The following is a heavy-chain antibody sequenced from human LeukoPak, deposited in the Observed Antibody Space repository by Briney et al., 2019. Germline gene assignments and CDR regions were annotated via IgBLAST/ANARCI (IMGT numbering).Heavy chain of an antibody. Sequence: GASVKVSCKASGYTFTSYYMHWVRQAPGQGLEWMGWINPNSGGTNYAQKFQGRVTMTRDTSISTAYMELSRLRSDDTAVYYCAREPRLQLERLLSAFDIWGQGTMVTVSS. V-gene: IGHV1-2*02. D-gene: IGHD1-1*01. J-gene: IGHJ3*02. CDR1: GYTFTSYY. CDR2: INPNSGGT. CDR3: AREPRLQLERLLSAFDI.